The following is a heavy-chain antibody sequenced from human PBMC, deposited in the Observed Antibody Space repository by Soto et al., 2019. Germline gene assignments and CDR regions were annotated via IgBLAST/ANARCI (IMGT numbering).Heavy chain of an antibody. V-gene: IGHV4-59*01. CDR2: IFYSGST. D-gene: IGHD3-9*01. J-gene: IGHJ4*02. CDR3: ARVDWGSFDY. CDR1: GASLSGYY. Sequence: SETLSLTCTVSGASLSGYYLAWIRQPPGKGLECIGNIFYSGSTDYNPSLKSRVTMSLDTSRSHFSLKIRSVTTADTAVYYCARVDWGSFDYWGQGTLVTVYS.